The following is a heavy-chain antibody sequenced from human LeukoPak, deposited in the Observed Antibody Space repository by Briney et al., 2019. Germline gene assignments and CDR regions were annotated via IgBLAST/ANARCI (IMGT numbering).Heavy chain of an antibody. J-gene: IGHJ4*02. CDR1: GYTFTSYY. D-gene: IGHD3-3*01. CDR2: INPNGGST. Sequence: GASVKVSCKASGYTFTSYYMHWVRQAPGQGLEWMGIINPNGGSTSFAQKFQGRVVMTRDTSTSTVYMELTSLRSEDTAVYFCAREGVLQGGYYLYYFDYWGQGTLVTVSS. V-gene: IGHV1-46*01. CDR3: AREGVLQGGYYLYYFDY.